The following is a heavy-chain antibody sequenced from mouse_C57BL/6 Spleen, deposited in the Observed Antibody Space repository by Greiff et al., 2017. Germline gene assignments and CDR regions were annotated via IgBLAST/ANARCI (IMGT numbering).Heavy chain of an antibody. Sequence: VQLQQSGAELARPGASVKLSCKASGYTFTSYGISWVKQSTGQGLEWIGEIYPRSGNTYYNEKFKGKATLTADKSASTAYMELRSLTCEESAVYCCAGSTTVVANLDYWGQGTTRTVSS. J-gene: IGHJ2*01. CDR2: IYPRSGNT. CDR1: GYTFTSYG. V-gene: IGHV1-81*01. CDR3: AGSTTVVANLDY. D-gene: IGHD1-1*01.